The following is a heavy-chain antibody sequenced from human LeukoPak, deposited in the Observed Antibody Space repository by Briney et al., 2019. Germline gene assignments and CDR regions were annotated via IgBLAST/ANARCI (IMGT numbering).Heavy chain of an antibody. V-gene: IGHV3-7*03. CDR2: IKEDGSEK. CDR1: GFTLSSYW. CDR3: ARDWVAGVPFDAFDI. Sequence: PGGSLRLSCAASGFTLSSYWMSWVRQAPGKGLEWVANIKEDGSEKYYVDSVEGLFTISRDNAKNSLYLHMNSLTAEDTAMYYCARDWVAGVPFDAFDIWGQGTMVSVSS. J-gene: IGHJ3*02. D-gene: IGHD3-10*01.